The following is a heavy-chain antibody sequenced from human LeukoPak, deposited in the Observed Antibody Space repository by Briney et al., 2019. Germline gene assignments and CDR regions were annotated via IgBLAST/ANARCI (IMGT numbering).Heavy chain of an antibody. CDR2: INHSGST. J-gene: IGHJ6*03. Sequence: SETLSLTCAVYGGSFSGYYWSWIRQPPGKGLEWIGEINHSGSTNYNPSLKSRVTISVDTSKNQFSLKLSSVTAADTAVYYCAREPTLGAAAGPHYYYYYMDVWGKGTTVTVSS. CDR3: AREPTLGAAAGPHYYYYYMDV. CDR1: GGSFSGYY. D-gene: IGHD6-13*01. V-gene: IGHV4-34*01.